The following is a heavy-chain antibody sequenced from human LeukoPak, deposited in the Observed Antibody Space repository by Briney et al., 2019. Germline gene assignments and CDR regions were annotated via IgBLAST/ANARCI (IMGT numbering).Heavy chain of an antibody. D-gene: IGHD5-18*01. Sequence: GGSPRLSCAASGFTFSSYSMNWVRQAPGKGLEWVSSISSSSSYIYYADSVKGRFTISRDNAKNSLYLQMNSLRAEDTAVYYCARDDRGYSYGRRVDYWGQGTLVTVSS. CDR3: ARDDRGYSYGRRVDY. CDR1: GFTFSSYS. CDR2: ISSSSSYI. V-gene: IGHV3-21*01. J-gene: IGHJ4*02.